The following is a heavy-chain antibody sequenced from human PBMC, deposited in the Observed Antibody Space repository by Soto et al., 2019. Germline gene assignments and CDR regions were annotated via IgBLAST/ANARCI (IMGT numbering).Heavy chain of an antibody. Sequence: QITLKESGPTLVKPTQTLTLTCTFSGFSLSTSGVGVGWIRQPPGKALEWLALIYWDDDKRYSPSLKSRLTITKDTSKNQVVLTMTNMDPVDTATYYCAHTPTSIQLWSSYFDYWGQATLVTVSS. D-gene: IGHD5-18*01. J-gene: IGHJ4*02. CDR3: AHTPTSIQLWSSYFDY. CDR1: GFSLSTSGVG. V-gene: IGHV2-5*02. CDR2: IYWDDDK.